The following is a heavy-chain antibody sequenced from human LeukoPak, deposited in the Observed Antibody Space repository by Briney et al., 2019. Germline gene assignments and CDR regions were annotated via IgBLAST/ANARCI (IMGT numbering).Heavy chain of an antibody. D-gene: IGHD3-3*01. CDR1: GYTFTGYY. CDR3: ARGEIFGVVRSFDY. V-gene: IGHV1-2*02. J-gene: IGHJ4*02. CDR2: INPNSGGT. Sequence: GASVKVSCKASGYTFTGYYMHWVRQAPGQGLEWMGWINPNSGGTNYAQKFQGRVTMTRDTSISTAYMELSRLRSDDTAVYYCARGEIFGVVRSFDYWGQGTLVTVSS.